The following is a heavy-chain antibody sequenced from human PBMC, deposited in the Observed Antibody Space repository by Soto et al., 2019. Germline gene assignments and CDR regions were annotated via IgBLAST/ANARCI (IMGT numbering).Heavy chain of an antibody. CDR3: AKDVEGGSLFRGAFDY. V-gene: IGHV3-23*01. CDR1: GFTFSSYA. J-gene: IGHJ4*02. CDR2: ISGSGGST. Sequence: PGGSLRLSCAASGFTFSSYAMSWVRQAPGKGLEWVSPISGSGGSTYYADSVKGRLTISSDNAKTTLYLQMNSLRAEDTAVYYCAKDVEGGSLFRGAFDYWGQGTQVTVSS. D-gene: IGHD1-26*01.